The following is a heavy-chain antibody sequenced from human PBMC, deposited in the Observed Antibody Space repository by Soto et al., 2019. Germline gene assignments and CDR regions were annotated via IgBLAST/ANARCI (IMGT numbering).Heavy chain of an antibody. CDR3: ARVRSVLPTRTHWFDP. V-gene: IGHV1-69*13. CDR1: GGTFSSYA. J-gene: IGHJ5*02. Sequence: ASVKVSCKASGGTFSSYAISWVRQAPGQGLEWMGGIIPIFGTANYAQKFQGRVTITADESMSTAYMELSSLRSEDTAVYYCARVRSVLPTRTHWFDPWGQGTLVTVSS. CDR2: IIPIFGTA. D-gene: IGHD4-17*01.